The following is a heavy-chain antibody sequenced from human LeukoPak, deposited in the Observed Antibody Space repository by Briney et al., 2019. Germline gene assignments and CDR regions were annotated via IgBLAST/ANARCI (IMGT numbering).Heavy chain of an antibody. CDR2: INPDSGGT. CDR1: GYTFTIYY. J-gene: IGHJ4*02. CDR3: ARDLGDTYGSVGDFDY. Sequence: ASVTVSFTASGYTFTIYYMHWVRQAPGQGLEWMGWINPDSGGTIYAQNFQGRVTMTRDTSISTAYMELSSLRSDDTAVYYCARDLGDTYGSVGDFDYWGQGTLVTVSS. D-gene: IGHD3-10*01. V-gene: IGHV1-2*02.